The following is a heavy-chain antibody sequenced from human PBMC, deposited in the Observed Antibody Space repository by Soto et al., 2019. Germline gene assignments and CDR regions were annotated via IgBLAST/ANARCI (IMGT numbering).Heavy chain of an antibody. CDR3: AKGGDGYIGSPFDY. CDR2: ISYDGSNK. D-gene: IGHD5-12*01. Sequence: GGSLRLSCAASGFTFSSYGMHWVRQAPGKGLEWVAVISYDGSNKYYADSVKGRFTISRDNSKNTLYLQMNSLRAEDTAVYYCAKGGDGYIGSPFDYWGQGT. CDR1: GFTFSSYG. V-gene: IGHV3-30*18. J-gene: IGHJ4*02.